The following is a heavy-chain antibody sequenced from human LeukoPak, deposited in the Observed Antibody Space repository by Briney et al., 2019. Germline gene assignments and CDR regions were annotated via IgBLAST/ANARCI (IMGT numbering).Heavy chain of an antibody. CDR1: GGSISSYY. CDR3: ARGITMVRGVIPKPMTFDY. V-gene: IGHV4-59*01. J-gene: IGHJ4*02. D-gene: IGHD3-10*01. CDR2: IYYSGST. Sequence: PSETLSLTCTVSGGSISSYYWSWIRQPPGKGLEWIGNIYYSGSTNYNPSLKSRVTISVDTSKNQFSLKLSSVTAADTAVYYCARGITMVRGVIPKPMTFDYWGQGTLVTVSS.